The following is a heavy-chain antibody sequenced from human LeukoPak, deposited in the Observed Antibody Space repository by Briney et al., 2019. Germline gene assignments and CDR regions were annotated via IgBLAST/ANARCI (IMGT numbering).Heavy chain of an antibody. D-gene: IGHD1-26*01. CDR1: DGSISSGDYY. Sequence: SQTLSLTCTVSDGSISSGDYYWSWIRQPPGKGLEWIGYIYYSGSTYYNPSLKSRVTISVNTSKNQFSLKLSSVTAADTAVYYCAREWEWELRRGAGYFDYWGQGTLVTVSS. CDR2: IYYSGST. CDR3: AREWEWELRRGAGYFDY. V-gene: IGHV4-30-4*08. J-gene: IGHJ4*02.